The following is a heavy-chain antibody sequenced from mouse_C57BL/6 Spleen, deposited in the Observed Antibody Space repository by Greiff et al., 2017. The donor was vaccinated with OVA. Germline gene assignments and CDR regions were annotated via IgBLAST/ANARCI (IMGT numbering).Heavy chain of an antibody. Sequence: QVQLKQSGPELVKPGASVKISCKASGYTFTDYYINWVKQRPGQGLEWIGWIFPGSGSTYYNEKFKGKATLTVDKSSSTAYMLLSSLTSEDSAVYFCARDYDYAYWYFDVWGTGTTVTVSS. J-gene: IGHJ1*03. CDR3: ARDYDYAYWYFDV. D-gene: IGHD2-4*01. V-gene: IGHV1-75*01. CDR2: IFPGSGST. CDR1: GYTFTDYY.